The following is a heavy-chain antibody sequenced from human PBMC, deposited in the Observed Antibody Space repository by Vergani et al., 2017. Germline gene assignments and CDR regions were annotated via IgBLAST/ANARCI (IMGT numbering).Heavy chain of an antibody. Sequence: QVQLQESGPGLVKPSETLSLTCTVSGGSVSSGSYYWSWIRQPAGKGLEWIGYIYYSGSTNYNPSLKSRVTISVDTSKNQFSLKLSSVTAADTAVYYCARTTGYSYGKGXFDYWGQGTLVTVSS. D-gene: IGHD5-18*01. CDR1: GGSVSSGSYY. CDR2: IYYSGST. CDR3: ARTTGYSYGKGXFDY. J-gene: IGHJ4*02. V-gene: IGHV4-61*10.